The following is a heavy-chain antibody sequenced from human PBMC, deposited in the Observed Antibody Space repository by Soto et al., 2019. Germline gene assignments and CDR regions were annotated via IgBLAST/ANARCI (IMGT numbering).Heavy chain of an antibody. Sequence: VRPGGSLRLSCAASGFTFSSFEMNWVRQAPGKGLEWVSYISNRGSNKYYADSVKGRFTISRDNAKNSLYLQMSSLRAEDTAVYYCARDFNDEDAFDIWGQGTMVTVSS. V-gene: IGHV3-48*03. D-gene: IGHD1-1*01. CDR1: GFTFSSFE. CDR3: ARDFNDEDAFDI. J-gene: IGHJ3*02. CDR2: ISNRGSNK.